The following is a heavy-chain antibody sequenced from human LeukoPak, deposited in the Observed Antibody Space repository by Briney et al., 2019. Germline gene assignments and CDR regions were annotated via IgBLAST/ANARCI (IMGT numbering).Heavy chain of an antibody. CDR3: AKESGGSYANFEY. V-gene: IGHV3-23*01. CDR1: GFTFSSYA. Sequence: PGGSLRLSCAASGFTFSSYAMSWVRQAPGKGLEWVSAISGSGGTTYHADSVKGRFTISRDNSKNTLYLQMNSLRAEDTAVYYCAKESGGSYANFEYWGQGTLATVSS. D-gene: IGHD1-26*01. J-gene: IGHJ4*02. CDR2: ISGSGGTT.